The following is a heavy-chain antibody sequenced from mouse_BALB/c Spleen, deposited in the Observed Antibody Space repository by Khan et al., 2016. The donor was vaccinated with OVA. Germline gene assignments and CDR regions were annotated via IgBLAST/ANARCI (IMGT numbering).Heavy chain of an antibody. CDR2: IDPANGNT. D-gene: IGHD4-1*01. CDR1: GFNIKDTY. Sequence: VQLQQSGAELVKPGASVKLSCTASGFNIKDTYMHWVKQRPEQGLEWIGRIDPANGNTKYDPKFQGKATITADTYSNTAYLQLSSLTSEDTAVYYCARGGNLNWDSFAYWGQGTLVTVSA. J-gene: IGHJ3*01. CDR3: ARGGNLNWDSFAY. V-gene: IGHV14-3*02.